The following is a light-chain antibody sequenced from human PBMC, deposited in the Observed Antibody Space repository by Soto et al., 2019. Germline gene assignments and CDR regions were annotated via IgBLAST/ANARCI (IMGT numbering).Light chain of an antibody. J-gene: IGKJ2*01. CDR3: QQLNVNLL. CDR2: AAS. V-gene: IGKV1-9*01. CDR1: QDIASY. Sequence: IQLTQSPSSLSASIGDRVTITCRASQDIASYLAWYQQKPGNAPKLLIDAASTLHSGVPSRFSGSGSGTDFTLTISSLQPEDFVTYYCQQLNVNLLFGQGTKLEIK.